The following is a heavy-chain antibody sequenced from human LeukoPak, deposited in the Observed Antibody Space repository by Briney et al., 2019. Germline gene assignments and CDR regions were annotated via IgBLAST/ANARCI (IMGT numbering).Heavy chain of an antibody. CDR1: GGSISSYY. V-gene: IGHV4-4*07. D-gene: IGHD4-11*01. J-gene: IGHJ5*02. CDR3: ARDLPTTVTTGWFDP. CDR2: IYTSGST. Sequence: PSETLSLTCTISGGSISSYYWSWIRQPAGKGLEWIGRIYTSGSTNYNPSLKRRVTMSVDTYKNQFSLKLSSVPAADTAVYYCARDLPTTVTTGWFDPWGQGTLVTVSS.